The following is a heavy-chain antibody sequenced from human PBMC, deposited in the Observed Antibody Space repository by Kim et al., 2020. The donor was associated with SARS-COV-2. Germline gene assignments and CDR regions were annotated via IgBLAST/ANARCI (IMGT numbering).Heavy chain of an antibody. CDR2: DGNRK. D-gene: IGHD1-26*01. J-gene: IGHJ6*02. CDR3: ARDWDNSG. Sequence: DGNRKTYVDSVKGRFTISRDNAKNSLYLQLSSLRAEDTAVYYCARDWDNSGWGRGTTVTVSS. V-gene: IGHV3-7*03.